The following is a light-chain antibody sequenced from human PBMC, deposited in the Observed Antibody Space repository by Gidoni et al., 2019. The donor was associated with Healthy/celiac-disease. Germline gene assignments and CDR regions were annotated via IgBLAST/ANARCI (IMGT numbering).Light chain of an antibody. V-gene: IGKV1-9*01. CDR3: QQLNSYPRA. J-gene: IGKJ3*01. CDR1: QGISSY. CDR2: AAS. Sequence: DIQLTQSPSFLSASVGDRVTITCRASQGISSYLAWYQQKQGKAPKLLIYAASTLQSGVPSRFSGSGSGTEFTLTISSLQPEDFATYYCQQLNSYPRAFGHGTKVDIK.